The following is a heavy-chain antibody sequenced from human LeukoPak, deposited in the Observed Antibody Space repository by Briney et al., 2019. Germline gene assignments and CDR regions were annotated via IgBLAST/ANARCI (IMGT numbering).Heavy chain of an antibody. CDR1: GFTFSSYA. Sequence: TGGSLRLSCAASGFTFSSYAMSWVRQAPGKGLEWVSAISGSGGSTYYADSVKGRFTISRDNSKNTLYLQMNSLRAEDTAVYYCAKDRPYTTITIFGVVISRSFDYWGQGTLVTVSS. V-gene: IGHV3-23*01. CDR3: AKDRPYTTITIFGVVISRSFDY. CDR2: ISGSGGST. D-gene: IGHD3-3*01. J-gene: IGHJ4*02.